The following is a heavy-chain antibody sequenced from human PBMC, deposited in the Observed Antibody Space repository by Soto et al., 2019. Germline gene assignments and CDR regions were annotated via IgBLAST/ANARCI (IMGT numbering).Heavy chain of an antibody. CDR1: GFTFSSYA. CDR2: ISYDGSNK. CDR3: ASVLNDLPY. J-gene: IGHJ4*02. Sequence: GGSLRLSCAASGFTFSSYAMHWVRQAPGKGLEWVAVISYDGSNKYYADSVKGRFTISRDNSKNTLYLQMNSLRAEDTAVYYCASVLNDLPYWGQGTLVTVSS. D-gene: IGHD1-1*01. V-gene: IGHV3-30-3*01.